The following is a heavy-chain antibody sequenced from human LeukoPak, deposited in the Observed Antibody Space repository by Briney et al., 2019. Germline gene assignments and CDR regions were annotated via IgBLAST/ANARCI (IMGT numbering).Heavy chain of an antibody. CDR1: GGSFSGYY. Sequence: SETLSLTCAVDGGSFSGYYWSWIRQPPGKGLEWIGEINHSGSTNYNPSLKSRVTISVDTSKNQFSLKLSSVTAADTAVYYCARLPYYDFWSGYYQGFDYWGQGTLVTVSS. CDR2: INHSGST. D-gene: IGHD3-3*01. CDR3: ARLPYYDFWSGYYQGFDY. V-gene: IGHV4-34*01. J-gene: IGHJ4*02.